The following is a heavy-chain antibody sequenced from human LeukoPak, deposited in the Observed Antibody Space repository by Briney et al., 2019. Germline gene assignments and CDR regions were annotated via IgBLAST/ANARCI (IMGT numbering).Heavy chain of an antibody. Sequence: PSETLSLTCAVYGGSFSGYYWSRIRQPPGKGLEWIGEINHSGSTNYNPSLKSRVTISVDTSKNQFSLKLSSVTAADTAVYYCARGFSILTGYPFDYWGQGTLVTVSS. CDR1: GGSFSGYY. CDR3: ARGFSILTGYPFDY. CDR2: INHSGST. V-gene: IGHV4-34*01. J-gene: IGHJ4*02. D-gene: IGHD3-9*01.